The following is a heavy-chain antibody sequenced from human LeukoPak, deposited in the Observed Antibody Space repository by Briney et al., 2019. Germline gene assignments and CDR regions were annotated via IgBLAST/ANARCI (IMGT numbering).Heavy chain of an antibody. Sequence: GGSLRLSCAASGFTFSSYSMNWVRQAPGKGLEWVSYISSSSSTIYYADSVRGRFTLSRDNAKNSLYLQMSSLRDEDTAVYYCARNLISVAGELDYWGQGTLVTVSS. D-gene: IGHD6-19*01. CDR3: ARNLISVAGELDY. CDR2: ISSSSSTI. J-gene: IGHJ4*02. V-gene: IGHV3-48*02. CDR1: GFTFSSYS.